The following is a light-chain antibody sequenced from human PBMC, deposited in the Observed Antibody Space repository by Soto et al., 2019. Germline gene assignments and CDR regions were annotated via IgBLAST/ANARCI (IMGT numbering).Light chain of an antibody. CDR1: QTLLSSSDNQNY. CDR2: WAS. J-gene: IGKJ4*01. Sequence: DFVLTQSPDSLAVSLGERATINCRSSQTLLSSSDNQNYLAWSRQRPGQPPELLVYWASTRESGVPDRLSGSGSGTEFTLTISSLQAEDVAVYYCHQYFSTPLTFGGGTKLEIK. V-gene: IGKV4-1*01. CDR3: HQYFSTPLT.